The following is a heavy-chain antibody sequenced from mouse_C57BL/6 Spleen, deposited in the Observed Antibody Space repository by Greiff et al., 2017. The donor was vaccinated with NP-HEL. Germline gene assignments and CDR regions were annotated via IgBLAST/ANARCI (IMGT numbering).Heavy chain of an antibody. V-gene: IGHV1-76*01. J-gene: IGHJ2*01. CDR1: GYTFTDYY. Sequence: VQLQQSGAELVRPGASVKLSCKASGYTFTDYYINWVKQRPGQGLEWIARIYPGSGNTYYNEKFKGKATLTAEKSSSTAYMQLSSLTSEDSAVYFCARSGDDGYSFDYWGQGTTLTVSS. CDR2: IYPGSGNT. D-gene: IGHD2-3*01. CDR3: ARSGDDGYSFDY.